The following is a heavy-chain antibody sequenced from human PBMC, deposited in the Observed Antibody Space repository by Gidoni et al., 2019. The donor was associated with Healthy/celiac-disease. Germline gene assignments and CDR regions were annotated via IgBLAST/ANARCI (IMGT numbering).Heavy chain of an antibody. CDR3: ARGRVFTVFWSGSNNYFDY. CDR2: INHSGST. J-gene: IGHJ4*02. V-gene: IGHV4-34*01. Sequence: EINHSGSTNYNPSLKSRVTISVDTSKNQFSLKLSSVTAADTAVYYCARGRVFTVFWSGSNNYFDYWGQGTLVTVSS. D-gene: IGHD3-3*01.